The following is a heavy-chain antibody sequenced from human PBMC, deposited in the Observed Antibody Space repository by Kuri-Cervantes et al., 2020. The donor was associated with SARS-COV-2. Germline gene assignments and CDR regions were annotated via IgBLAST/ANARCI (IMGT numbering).Heavy chain of an antibody. CDR2: INPDSSGT. V-gene: IGHV1-2*02. D-gene: IGHD3-3*01. J-gene: IGHJ3*02. CDR3: ARDRGVVTIFGVVIIPDAFDI. Sequence: ASVKVSCKASGYTFTDYYMHWVRQAPGQGLEWMGWINPDSSGTDYAEKFQGRVTMTRDTSTSTAYMELRSLRSDDTAVYYCARDRGVVTIFGVVIIPDAFDIWGQGTMVTVSS. CDR1: GYTFTDYY.